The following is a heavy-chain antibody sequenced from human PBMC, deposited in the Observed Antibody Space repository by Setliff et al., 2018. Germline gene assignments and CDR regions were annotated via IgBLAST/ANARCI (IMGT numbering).Heavy chain of an antibody. V-gene: IGHV3-30*01. CDR1: GFTFSNYA. CDR3: AREPRDKPEDI. J-gene: IGHJ3*02. CDR2: ITYDGTNN. Sequence: GGSLRLSCVASGFTFSNYAMHWVRQAPGKGLEWVAVITYDGTNNFYADSVKGRFTISRDISKNTLYLQMNSLRPEDTAVYYCAREPRDKPEDIWGQGTMVTV.